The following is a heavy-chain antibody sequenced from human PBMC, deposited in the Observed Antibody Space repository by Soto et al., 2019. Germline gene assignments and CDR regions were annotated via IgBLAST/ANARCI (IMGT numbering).Heavy chain of an antibody. Sequence: GGSLRLSCAASGFSFDNAWMNWVRQAPGKGLEWVGRIKSKIDGGTTDYAAPVKGRFTISRDDSKTTLYLEMNSLKTEDTAVYYCIPSDGYNFFDYWGQGTLVTVSS. CDR1: GFSFDNAW. CDR3: IPSDGYNFFDY. J-gene: IGHJ4*02. D-gene: IGHD5-12*01. CDR2: IKSKIDGGTT. V-gene: IGHV3-15*07.